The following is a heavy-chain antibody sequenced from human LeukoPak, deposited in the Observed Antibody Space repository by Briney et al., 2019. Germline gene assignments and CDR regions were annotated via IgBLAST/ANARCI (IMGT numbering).Heavy chain of an antibody. CDR1: GFTFSSYA. J-gene: IGHJ4*02. CDR3: AKDLLSFGELHPIDY. CDR2: ISGSGGST. D-gene: IGHD3-10*01. V-gene: IGHV3-23*01. Sequence: GGSLRLSCAASGFTFSSYAMSWVRQAPGKGLEWVSAISGSGGSTYYADSVKGRFTISRDNSKNTLYLQMNSLRAEDTAVYYCAKDLLSFGELHPIDYWGQGTLVTVSS.